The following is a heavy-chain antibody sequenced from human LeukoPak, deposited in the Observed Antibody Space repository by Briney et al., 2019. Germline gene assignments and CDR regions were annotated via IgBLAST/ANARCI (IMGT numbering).Heavy chain of an antibody. J-gene: IGHJ4*02. CDR2: IYYSGST. V-gene: IGHV4-59*01. D-gene: IGHD3-22*01. Sequence: SETLSLTCTVSGGSISSYYWSWIRQPPGKGLEWIGYIYYSGSTNYNPSLKSRVTISVDTSKNQFSLKLRSVTAADTAVYYCASFSSGYPFDYWGQGTLVTVSS. CDR3: ASFSSGYPFDY. CDR1: GGSISSYY.